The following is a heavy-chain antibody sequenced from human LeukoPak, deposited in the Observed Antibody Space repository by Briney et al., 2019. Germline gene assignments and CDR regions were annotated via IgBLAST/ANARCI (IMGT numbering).Heavy chain of an antibody. CDR1: GGSISSSSYY. CDR3: ARSGRLRFLEWLLYVDY. D-gene: IGHD3-3*01. V-gene: IGHV4-39*01. CDR2: IYYSGST. Sequence: SETLSLTCTVSGGSISSSSYYWGWIRQPPGKGLEWIGSIYYSGSTYYNPSLKSRVTISVDTSKNHFSLKLSSVTAADTAVYYCARSGRLRFLEWLLYVDYWGQGTLVTVSS. J-gene: IGHJ4*02.